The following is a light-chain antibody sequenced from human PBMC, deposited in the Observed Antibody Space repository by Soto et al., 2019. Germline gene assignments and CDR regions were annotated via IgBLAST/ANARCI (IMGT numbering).Light chain of an antibody. Sequence: QSVLTQPASVSGSPGQSITISCTGTSSDVGGYNYVSWYQQHPGKAPKLMIYDVSNRPSGVSNRFSGSKPGNTASLTISGLQAEDEADYYCSSYTSSSTLLYVFGTGTKDTDL. CDR1: SSDVGGYNY. CDR3: SSYTSSSTLLYV. V-gene: IGLV2-14*01. J-gene: IGLJ1*01. CDR2: DVS.